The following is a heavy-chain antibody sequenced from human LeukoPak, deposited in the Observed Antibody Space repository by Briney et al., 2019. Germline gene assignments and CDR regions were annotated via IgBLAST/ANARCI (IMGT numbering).Heavy chain of an antibody. V-gene: IGHV3-21*01. D-gene: IGHD2-2*01. CDR1: GFTFSSYS. CDR3: ARDGSYCSSTSCYDFYYYMDV. Sequence: PGGSLRLSCAASGFTFSSYSMNWVRQAPGKGLEWVSSISSSSSYIYYADSVKGRFTISRDNAKNSLYLQMNSLRAEDTAVYYCARDGSYCSSTSCYDFYYYMDVWGKGTTVTVSS. CDR2: ISSSSSYI. J-gene: IGHJ6*03.